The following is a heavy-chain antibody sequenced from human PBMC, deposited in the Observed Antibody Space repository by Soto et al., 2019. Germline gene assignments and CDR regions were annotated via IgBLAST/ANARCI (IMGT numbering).Heavy chain of an antibody. Sequence: QLHLQESGPRLVKPSQTLSLTCTVSGVSITDDNYYWSWIRQSPGKGLEWIGHLYHGETTYTNPSLQSRPTISVDTSKTPFSLNLNSVTAADAAVYYCAGGLSGDKVAQWGQGTLVPVSS. J-gene: IGHJ4*02. CDR1: GVSITDDNYY. CDR3: AGGLSGDKVAQ. CDR2: LYHGETT. V-gene: IGHV4-30-4*01. D-gene: IGHD2-21*01.